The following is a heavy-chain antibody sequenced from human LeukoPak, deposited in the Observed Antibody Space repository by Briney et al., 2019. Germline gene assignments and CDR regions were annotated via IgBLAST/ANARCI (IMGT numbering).Heavy chain of an antibody. CDR1: GFTLSNYL. CDR2: IEQDGTEK. CDR3: ARWFDAFDI. Sequence: GGSLRLSCAASGFTLSNYLMSWVRQAPGKGLEWVANIEQDGTEKYYVDSVKGRFTISRDNAKNSLYLQMNGLRAEDTAMYYCARWFDAFDIWGQGTMVTVSS. V-gene: IGHV3-7*01. D-gene: IGHD3-10*01. J-gene: IGHJ3*02.